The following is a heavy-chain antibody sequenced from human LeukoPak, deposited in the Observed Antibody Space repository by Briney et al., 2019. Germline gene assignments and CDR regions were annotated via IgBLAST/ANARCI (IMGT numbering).Heavy chain of an antibody. Sequence: PGGSLRLSCAASGFTFDDYAMHWVRHAPGKGLEWVSGISWNSGSIGYADSVKGRFTISRDNAKNSLYLQMNRLRAEGTGLYYCAXDVXSGSYYLAFDIWGQGTLVTVSS. CDR3: AXDVXSGSYYLAFDI. D-gene: IGHD1-26*01. CDR2: ISWNSGSI. CDR1: GFTFDDYA. J-gene: IGHJ3*02. V-gene: IGHV3-9*01.